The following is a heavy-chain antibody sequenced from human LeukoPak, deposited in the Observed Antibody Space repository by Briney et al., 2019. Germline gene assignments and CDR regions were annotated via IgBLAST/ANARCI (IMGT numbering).Heavy chain of an antibody. D-gene: IGHD2/OR15-2a*01. Sequence: SETLSLTCTVSGGSISSGGYYWSWIRQHPGKGLEWIGYIYYSGSTYYNPSLKSRVTISVDTSKNQFSLKLSSVTAADTAVYYCARDDSTSAFDYWGQGTLVTVSS. CDR2: IYYSGST. CDR1: GGSISSGGYY. CDR3: ARDDSTSAFDY. J-gene: IGHJ4*02. V-gene: IGHV4-31*03.